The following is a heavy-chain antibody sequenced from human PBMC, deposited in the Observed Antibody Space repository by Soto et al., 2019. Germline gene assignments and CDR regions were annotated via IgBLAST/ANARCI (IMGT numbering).Heavy chain of an antibody. D-gene: IGHD6-6*01. CDR3: ARDYSSSRYYGMDV. CDR2: VYYSGST. J-gene: IGHJ6*02. CDR1: GGSISSISSY. V-gene: IGHV4-39*02. Sequence: SETLSLTCTVSGGSISSISSYWGWIRQPPGKGLEWIGNVYYSGSTYSDPSLKSRLTISADTSKNQFSLKLSSVTAADTAVYFCARDYSSSRYYGMDVWGQGTTVTVSS.